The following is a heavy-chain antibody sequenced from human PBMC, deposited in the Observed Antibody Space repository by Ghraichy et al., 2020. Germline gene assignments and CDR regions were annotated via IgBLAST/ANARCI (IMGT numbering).Heavy chain of an antibody. CDR2: FDPEDGET. V-gene: IGHV1-24*01. D-gene: IGHD6-25*01. CDR1: GYTLTELS. CDR3: ATDQFTRGPFDY. J-gene: IGHJ4*02. Sequence: ASVKVSCKVSGYTLTELSMHWVRQAPGKGLEWMGGFDPEDGETIYAQKFQGRVTMTEDTSTDTAYMELSSLRSEDTAVYYCATDQFTRGPFDYWGQGTLVTVSS.